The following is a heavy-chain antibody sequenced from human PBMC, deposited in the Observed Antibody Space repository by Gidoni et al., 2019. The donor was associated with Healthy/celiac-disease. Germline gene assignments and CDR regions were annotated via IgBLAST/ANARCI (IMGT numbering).Heavy chain of an antibody. V-gene: IGHV4-34*01. CDR3: ARVYSNYGGGYYYYYMDV. D-gene: IGHD4-4*01. Sequence: QVQLQQWGAGLLKPSETLSLTCAVYGGSFSGYYWSWIRQPPGKGQEWIGEINHSGSTNYNPSLKSRVTISVDTSKNQFSLKLSSVTAADTAVYYCARVYSNYGGGYYYYYMDVWGKGTTVTVSS. CDR2: INHSGST. J-gene: IGHJ6*03. CDR1: GGSFSGYY.